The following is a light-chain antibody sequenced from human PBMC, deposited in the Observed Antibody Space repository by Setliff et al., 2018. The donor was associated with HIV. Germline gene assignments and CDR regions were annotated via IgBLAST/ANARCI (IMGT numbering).Light chain of an antibody. Sequence: QSALTQPASVSGSPGQSITISCTGTSSDIGGYDYVSWYQHHSGGAPKLILYDVNTRPSGVPGRFSGSKSGNTASLTISGLQADDEGDYYCCSYVSRQNSYVFGTGTKVTVL. J-gene: IGLJ1*01. V-gene: IGLV2-14*03. CDR1: SSDIGGYDY. CDR3: CSYVSRQNSYV. CDR2: DVN.